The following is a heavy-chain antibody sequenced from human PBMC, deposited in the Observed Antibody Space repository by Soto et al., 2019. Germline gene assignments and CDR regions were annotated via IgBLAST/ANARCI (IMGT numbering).Heavy chain of an antibody. D-gene: IGHD3-22*01. J-gene: IGHJ4*02. V-gene: IGHV5-51*01. CDR2: IYPGDSDT. CDR3: ARQNYYDSSGYEPYFDY. Sequence: GESLKISCKGSGYSFTSYWIGWVRQLPGKGLEWMGIIYPGDSDTRYSPSFQGQVTISADKSISTAYLQWSSQKAADTAMYSCARQNYYDSSGYEPYFDYWGQGTLVTVSS. CDR1: GYSFTSYW.